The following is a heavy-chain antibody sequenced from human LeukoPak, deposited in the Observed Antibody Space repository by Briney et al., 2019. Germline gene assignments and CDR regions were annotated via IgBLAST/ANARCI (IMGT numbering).Heavy chain of an antibody. CDR1: GGSINTYY. Sequence: PSETLSLTCTVSGGSINTYYWSWIRQPPGKGLEWIGYMYHSGGTNYNPSLKSRVTISVDTSKNQFSLRLRSVTAADTAVYYCGRHDGDYLGWGQGTPVTVSS. CDR2: MYHSGGT. V-gene: IGHV4-59*08. D-gene: IGHD4-17*01. CDR3: GRHDGDYLG. J-gene: IGHJ4*02.